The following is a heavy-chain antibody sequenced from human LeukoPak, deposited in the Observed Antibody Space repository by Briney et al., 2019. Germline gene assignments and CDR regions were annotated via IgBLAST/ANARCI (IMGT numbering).Heavy chain of an antibody. CDR3: ARGPDYDSSGYYYEEYFQH. CDR1: GFTFSSYA. J-gene: IGHJ1*01. V-gene: IGHV3-53*01. CDR2: IYSGGST. D-gene: IGHD3-22*01. Sequence: PGGSLRLSCAASGFTFSSYAMSWVRQAPGKGLEWVSVIYSGGSTYYADSVKGRFTISRDNSKNTLYLQMNSLRAEDTAVYYCARGPDYDSSGYYYEEYFQHWGQGTLVTVSS.